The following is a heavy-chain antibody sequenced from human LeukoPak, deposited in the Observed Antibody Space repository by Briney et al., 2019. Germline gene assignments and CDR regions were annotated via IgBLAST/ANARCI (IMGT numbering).Heavy chain of an antibody. CDR1: GLTFSRYW. J-gene: IGHJ6*02. CDR3: ARDLLSGVYGMDV. CDR2: INSDGSSS. V-gene: IGHV3-74*01. Sequence: PGGSLRLSCAASGLTFSRYWMHWVRQVPGKGLVWVSRINSDGSSSSHADSVKGRFTISRDNAKNTLYLQMNSLRAEDTAVYYCARDLLSGVYGMDVWGQGTTVTVSS.